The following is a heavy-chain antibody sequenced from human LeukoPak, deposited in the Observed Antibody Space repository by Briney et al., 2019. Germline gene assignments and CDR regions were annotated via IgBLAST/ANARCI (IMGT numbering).Heavy chain of an antibody. V-gene: IGHV1-46*01. CDR2: INPSGGSK. CDR1: VYTFARYY. Sequence: ASVKVSCKASVYTFARYYIHWVRQAPGQGLEWMGIINPSGGSKRYAQKFQGRVTMTRDTSTSTVYMELSSLRSDDTAVYYCARGGYYDSSGSFDPWGQGTLVTVSS. D-gene: IGHD3-22*01. CDR3: ARGGYYDSSGSFDP. J-gene: IGHJ5*02.